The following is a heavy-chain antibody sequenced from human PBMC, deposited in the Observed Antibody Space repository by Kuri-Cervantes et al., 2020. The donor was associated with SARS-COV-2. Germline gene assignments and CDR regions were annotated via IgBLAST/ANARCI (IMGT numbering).Heavy chain of an antibody. Sequence: SSVPVSCQTSGGSFHNYSITWVRQAPGQGLAWMGGIIPTFFAPSYAQTFQGRITFTAEDSTRPAYIELSSMRFEDTAIYYCVSRAVEGVDYWGQGTLVTVSS. V-gene: IGHV1-69*13. D-gene: IGHD5-24*01. CDR1: GGSFHNYS. CDR3: VSRAVEGVDY. CDR2: IIPTFFAP. J-gene: IGHJ4*02.